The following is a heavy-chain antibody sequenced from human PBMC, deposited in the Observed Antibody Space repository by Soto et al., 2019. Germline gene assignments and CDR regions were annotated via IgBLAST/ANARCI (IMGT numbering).Heavy chain of an antibody. D-gene: IGHD5-12*01. V-gene: IGHV1-69*01. Sequence: QVQVVESGAEVKKPGSSAKVSCKASGGTFSSYAISWERQAPGHGLEWMGGIIPIFGTANYAQKLQGRVTITADESTSTAYMELSSLRSEDTAVYYCARDGYNERIFDYLGQGTLVTVSS. CDR1: GGTFSSYA. CDR3: ARDGYNERIFDY. CDR2: IIPIFGTA. J-gene: IGHJ4*02.